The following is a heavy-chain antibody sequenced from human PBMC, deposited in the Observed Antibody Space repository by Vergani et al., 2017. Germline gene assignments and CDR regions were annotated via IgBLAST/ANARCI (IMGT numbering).Heavy chain of an antibody. V-gene: IGHV1-2*04. CDR3: GRAGGPINGDKYYYYYGMDV. Sequence: QVQLVQSGAEVKKPGASVKVSCKASGYTFTGYYMHWVRQAPGQGLEWMGWINPNSGGTNYAQKFQGWVTMTRDTSISTAYMELSRLRSDDTAVYYCGRAGGPINGDKYYYYYGMDVWGQGTTVTVSS. CDR1: GYTFTGYY. CDR2: INPNSGGT. D-gene: IGHD4-17*01. J-gene: IGHJ6*02.